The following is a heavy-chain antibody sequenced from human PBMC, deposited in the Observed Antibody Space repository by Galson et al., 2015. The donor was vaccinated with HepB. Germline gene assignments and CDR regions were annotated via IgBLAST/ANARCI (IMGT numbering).Heavy chain of an antibody. D-gene: IGHD2-21*01. CDR1: GGSISSSSYY. Sequence: ETLSLTCTVSGGSISSSSYYWGWIRQPPGKGLEWIGSIYYSGSTYYNPSLKSRVTISVDTSKNQFSLKLSSVTAADTAVYYCARPIQATFDAFDIWGQGTMVTVSS. CDR2: IYYSGST. CDR3: ARPIQATFDAFDI. J-gene: IGHJ3*02. V-gene: IGHV4-39*01.